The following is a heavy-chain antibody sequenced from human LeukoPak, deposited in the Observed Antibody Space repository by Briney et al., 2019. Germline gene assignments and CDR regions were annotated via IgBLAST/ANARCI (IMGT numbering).Heavy chain of an antibody. J-gene: IGHJ2*01. V-gene: IGHV4-59*01. D-gene: IGHD7-27*01. Sequence: PSETLSLTCTVSVGSISSYYWSWIRQPPGKGLEWIAYIYYSGSTNYNPSLKSRVTISVDTSKNQFSLKLSSVTAADTAVYYCARVLNWDWYFDLWGRGTLVTVSS. CDR1: VGSISSYY. CDR3: ARVLNWDWYFDL. CDR2: IYYSGST.